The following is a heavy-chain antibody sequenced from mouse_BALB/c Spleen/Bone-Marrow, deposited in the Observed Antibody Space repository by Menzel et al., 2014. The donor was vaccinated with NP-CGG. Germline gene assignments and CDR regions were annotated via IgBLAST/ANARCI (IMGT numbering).Heavy chain of an antibody. CDR2: IDPENGDT. Sequence: VQLQQPGAELVRSGASVKLSCTASGFNIKDYYMHWVKQRPEHGLEWIGWIDPENGDTEYAPKFQGKATMAADTSSNTAYLQLSSLTSEDTAVYYCSYGNFAMDYWGQGTSVTVSS. J-gene: IGHJ4*01. CDR3: SYGNFAMDY. D-gene: IGHD2-1*01. CDR1: GFNIKDYY. V-gene: IGHV14-4*02.